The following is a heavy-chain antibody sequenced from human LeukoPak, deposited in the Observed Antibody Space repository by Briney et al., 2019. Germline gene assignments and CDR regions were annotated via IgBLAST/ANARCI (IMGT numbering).Heavy chain of an antibody. CDR2: ISAYNGST. CDR1: GYRFISYG. CDR3: ARALSDDFWSGYQDH. V-gene: IGHV1-18*01. J-gene: IGHJ4*02. Sequence: ASVKVSCKASGYRFISYGFSWVRQAPGQGLEWMGWISAYNGSTNYAQKFQGRVTMTTDTSTSTVYMEVRSLRSDDTAVYYCARALSDDFWSGYQDHWGQGTLVTVSS. D-gene: IGHD3-3*01.